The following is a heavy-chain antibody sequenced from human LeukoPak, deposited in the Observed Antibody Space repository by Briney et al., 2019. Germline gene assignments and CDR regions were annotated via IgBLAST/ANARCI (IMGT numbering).Heavy chain of an antibody. V-gene: IGHV3-11*06. CDR3: ARDGWFGELDKDHFDY. D-gene: IGHD3-10*01. Sequence: GGSLRLSCAASGFTFSDYHMSWIRQAPGKGLEWVSYISLSSTYTNYADSVKGRFTISRDSAKNLLYLQMNSLRAEDTAVYYCARDGWFGELDKDHFDYWGQGTLVTVSS. J-gene: IGHJ4*02. CDR1: GFTFSDYH. CDR2: ISLSSTYT.